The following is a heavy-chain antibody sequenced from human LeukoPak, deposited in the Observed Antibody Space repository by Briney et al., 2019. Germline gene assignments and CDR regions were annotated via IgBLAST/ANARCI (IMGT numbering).Heavy chain of an antibody. CDR2: IFFSGST. CDR3: ARDGDAGAFDI. Sequence: SETLSLTCTVSGGSVSSTSYYWSWIRQPPGKGLEWIGYIFFSGSTNYKASLKSRVTISVDTSKNQFSLKLSSVTAADTAVYYCARDGDAGAFDIWGQGTMVTVSS. D-gene: IGHD7-27*01. V-gene: IGHV4-61*01. J-gene: IGHJ3*02. CDR1: GGSVSSTSYY.